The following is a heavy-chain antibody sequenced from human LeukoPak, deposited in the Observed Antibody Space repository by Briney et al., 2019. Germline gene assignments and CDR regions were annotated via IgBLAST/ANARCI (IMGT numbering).Heavy chain of an antibody. Sequence: ASVKVSCKASGGTFSSYAISWVRQAPGQGLEWMGGIIPIFGTANYAQKFQGRVTITADESTSTAYMELSSLRSEDTAVYYCARDWSSSSWYRDYYYYYMDVWGKGTTVTVSS. V-gene: IGHV1-69*13. J-gene: IGHJ6*03. CDR3: ARDWSSSSWYRDYYYYYMDV. CDR2: IIPIFGTA. CDR1: GGTFSSYA. D-gene: IGHD6-13*01.